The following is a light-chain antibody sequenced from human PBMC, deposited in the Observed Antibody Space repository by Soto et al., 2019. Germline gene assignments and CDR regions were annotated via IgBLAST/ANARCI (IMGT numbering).Light chain of an antibody. J-gene: IGKJ4*01. CDR1: QRISSY. Sequence: IQLTASPSSLSASVGDRVTITCRASQRISSYLDWYQQKPGKAPKLLIYAASTLQSGVPSRFSGSGSGTDFTLTISSLQPEDFATYYCQQLNSYPLTFGGGTKVDIK. V-gene: IGKV1-9*01. CDR3: QQLNSYPLT. CDR2: AAS.